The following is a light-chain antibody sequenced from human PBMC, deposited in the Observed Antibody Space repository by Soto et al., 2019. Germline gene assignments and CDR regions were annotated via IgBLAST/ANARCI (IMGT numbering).Light chain of an antibody. CDR1: SSDVGGYDY. V-gene: IGLV2-14*01. CDR2: DVN. J-gene: IGLJ1*01. Sequence: QSALTQPASVSGSPGQSITISCTGTSSDVGGYDYVSWYQQLPGKAPKLMIYDVNNRPSGVSNHFSGSKSGNTASLTISGLQAEDEADYYCRSYTGTSTFVFGGGTKVTVL. CDR3: RSYTGTSTFV.